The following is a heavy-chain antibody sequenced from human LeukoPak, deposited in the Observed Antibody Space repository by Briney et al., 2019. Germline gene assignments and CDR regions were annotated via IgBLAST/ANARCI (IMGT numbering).Heavy chain of an antibody. CDR3: ARGQYYDILTGNNWFDP. CDR1: GYTFTSYY. D-gene: IGHD3-9*01. V-gene: IGHV1-46*01. CDR2: INPSGGST. Sequence: ASVKVSCKASGYTFTSYYMHWVRQAPGQGLECMGIINPSGGSTSYAQKFQGRVTMTRDTSTSTVYMELRSLRSEDTAVYYCARGQYYDILTGNNWFDPWGQGTLVTVSS. J-gene: IGHJ5*02.